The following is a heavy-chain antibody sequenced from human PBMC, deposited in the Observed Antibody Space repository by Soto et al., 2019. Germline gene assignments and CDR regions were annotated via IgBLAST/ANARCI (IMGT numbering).Heavy chain of an antibody. CDR3: ARDVYCSSTSCYEYFDS. D-gene: IGHD2-2*01. J-gene: IGHJ4*02. V-gene: IGHV3-48*02. Sequence: EVQLVESGGGLVQPGGSLRLSCAASGFTFSSYSMNWVRQAPGKGLEWVSYISRSISTIYYADSVKGRFTISRDNAKNSLYLQMNSLRDEDTAVYYCARDVYCSSTSCYEYFDSWGQGTLVTVSS. CDR1: GFTFSSYS. CDR2: ISRSISTI.